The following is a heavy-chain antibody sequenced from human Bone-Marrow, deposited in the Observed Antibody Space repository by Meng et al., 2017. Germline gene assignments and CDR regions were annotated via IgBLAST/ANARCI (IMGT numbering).Heavy chain of an antibody. CDR3: ASESSGSYFDY. J-gene: IGHJ4*02. V-gene: IGHV3-74*01. D-gene: IGHD3-10*01. CDR1: GFTFSSYW. CDR2: INSDGSST. Sequence: GGSLRLSCAASGFTFSSYWMHWVRQAPGKGLVWVSRINSDGSSTSYADSVKGRFTISRDNSKNTLYLQMNSLRAEDTAVYYCASESSGSYFDYWGQGTLVTVSS.